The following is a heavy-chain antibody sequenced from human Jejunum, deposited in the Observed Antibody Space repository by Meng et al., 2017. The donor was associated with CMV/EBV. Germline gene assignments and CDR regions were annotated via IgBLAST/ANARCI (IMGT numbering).Heavy chain of an antibody. D-gene: IGHD1-14*01. CDR2: IYESGST. J-gene: IGHJ4*02. Sequence: CVLSGDSISSGDSYWSWIRQPPGKGLEWIGYIYESGSTSYNPSLESRVTISVDTSKNQFSLKVMSVTAADTAVYYCAREGTNSYYFDYWGQGTLVTVSS. V-gene: IGHV4-30-4*01. CDR1: GDSISSGDSY. CDR3: AREGTNSYYFDY.